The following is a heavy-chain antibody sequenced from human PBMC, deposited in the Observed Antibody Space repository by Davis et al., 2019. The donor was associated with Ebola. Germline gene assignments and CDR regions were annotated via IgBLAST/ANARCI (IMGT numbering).Heavy chain of an antibody. CDR1: GYTFTGYY. CDR2: INPNSGGT. CDR3: AASLIVVVAALDY. J-gene: IGHJ4*02. V-gene: IGHV1-2*06. Sequence: GESLKISCKASGYTFTGYYMHWVRQAPGQGLEWMGRINPNSGGTNYAQKFQGRVTMTRDTSISTAYMELSRLRSDDTAVYYCAASLIVVVAALDYWGQGTLVTVSS. D-gene: IGHD2-15*01.